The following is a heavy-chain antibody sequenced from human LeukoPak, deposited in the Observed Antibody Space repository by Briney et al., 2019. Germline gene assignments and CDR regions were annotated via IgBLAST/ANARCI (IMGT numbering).Heavy chain of an antibody. J-gene: IGHJ4*02. CDR3: ARHWETRRETWQMPYNWNYPYYFDY. Sequence: SETLSLTCTVSGGSISSYYWSWIRQPPGKGLEWIGYIYYSGSTNYNPSLKSRVTISVDTSKNQFSLKLSSVTAADTAVYYCARHWETRRETWQMPYNWNYPYYFDYWGQGTWSPSPQ. V-gene: IGHV4-59*08. D-gene: IGHD1-7*01. CDR1: GGSISSYY. CDR2: IYYSGST.